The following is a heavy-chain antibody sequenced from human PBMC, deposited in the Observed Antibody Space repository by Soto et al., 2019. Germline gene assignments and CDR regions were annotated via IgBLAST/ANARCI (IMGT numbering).Heavy chain of an antibody. CDR1: GFTFSSYW. Sequence: EVQLVESGGGLVQPGGSLRLSCAASGFTFSSYWMTWVRQAPGKGLEWVSNIKQDGSAKYYVDSVKGRFTTSRDNAKNSLYLQMNSLRAEDTAVYYCARDYYYYIDVWGKGTTVTVSS. V-gene: IGHV3-7*01. CDR2: IKQDGSAK. D-gene: IGHD3-10*01. J-gene: IGHJ6*03. CDR3: ARDYYYYIDV.